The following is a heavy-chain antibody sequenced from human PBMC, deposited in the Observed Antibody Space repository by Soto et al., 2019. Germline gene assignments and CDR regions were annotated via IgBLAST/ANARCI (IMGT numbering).Heavy chain of an antibody. CDR3: TRLPKIRDAFDI. V-gene: IGHV3-33*01. CDR2: IWYDGSNK. CDR1: GFTFSSYG. J-gene: IGHJ3*02. Sequence: PGGSLRLSCAASGFTFSSYGMHWVRQAPGKGLEWVAVIWYDGSNKYYADSVKGRFTISRDNSKNTLYLQMNSLRAEDTAVYYCTRLPKIRDAFDIWGQGTMVTVSS. D-gene: IGHD6-25*01.